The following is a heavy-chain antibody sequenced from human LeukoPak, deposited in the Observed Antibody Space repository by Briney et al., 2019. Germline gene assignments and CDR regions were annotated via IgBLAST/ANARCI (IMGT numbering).Heavy chain of an antibody. CDR1: GGTFSSYA. V-gene: IGHV1-69*13. CDR2: IIPIFGTA. CDR3: ALPSTVVTWGLGQYDY. Sequence: SVKVSCKASGGTFSSYAISWVRQAPGQGLEWMGGIIPIFGTANYAQKFQGRVTITADESTSTAYMELSSLRSEDTAVYYCALPSTVVTWGLGQYDYWGQGTLVTVSS. J-gene: IGHJ4*02. D-gene: IGHD4-23*01.